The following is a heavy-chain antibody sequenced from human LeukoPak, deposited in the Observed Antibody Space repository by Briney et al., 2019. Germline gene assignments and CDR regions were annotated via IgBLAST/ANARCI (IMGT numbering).Heavy chain of an antibody. V-gene: IGHV3-23*01. Sequence: GSLRLSCAASDFSFITYAMSWVRQAPGKGLEWVSTISGGGDATYYADSVKGRFTISRDNAKNSLYLQMNSLRAEDTAVYYCATSRGSWPDYFDYWGQGTLVTVSS. D-gene: IGHD6-13*01. CDR3: ATSRGSWPDYFDY. CDR1: DFSFITYA. CDR2: ISGGGDAT. J-gene: IGHJ4*02.